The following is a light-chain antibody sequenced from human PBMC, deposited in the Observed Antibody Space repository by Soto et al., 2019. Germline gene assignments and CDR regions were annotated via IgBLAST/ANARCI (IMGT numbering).Light chain of an antibody. CDR3: AAWDDSLSGHWV. Sequence: QSVLTQPPSASGTPGQRVTISCSGSISNIGSNYVYWHQQLPGTAPKLLIYRNNQRPSGVPDRFSGSKSGTSASLAISGLRSEDEADYYCAAWDDSLSGHWVFGGGTKVTVL. CDR1: ISNIGSNY. J-gene: IGLJ3*02. CDR2: RNN. V-gene: IGLV1-47*01.